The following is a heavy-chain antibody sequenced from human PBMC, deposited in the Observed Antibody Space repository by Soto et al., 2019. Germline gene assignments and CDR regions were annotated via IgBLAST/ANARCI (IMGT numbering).Heavy chain of an antibody. CDR1: GFAYSSYW. Sequence: ESGGGLVQPGGSLRLSCEASGFAYSSYWMNWVRQAPGKGLEWVASIAEDGSEEYYVDSVKGRFTISRDNSKNSVYLQMNSLRVEDTAVYFCARAPQVTTPHYGMYVSGQGTTVTVSS. V-gene: IGHV3-7*05. J-gene: IGHJ6*02. CDR3: ARAPQVTTPHYGMYV. CDR2: IAEDGSEE. D-gene: IGHD2-21*02.